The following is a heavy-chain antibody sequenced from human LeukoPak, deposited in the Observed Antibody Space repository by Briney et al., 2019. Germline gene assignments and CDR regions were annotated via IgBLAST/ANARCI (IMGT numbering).Heavy chain of an antibody. D-gene: IGHD2/OR15-2a*01. J-gene: IGHJ6*04. Sequence: SETLSLTCAVSGYSISSGYYWGWIRQPPGKGLEWIESIYHSGSTYYNPSLKSRVTISVDTSKNQFSLKLSSVTAADTAVYYCARDVRSPLYYYYGMDVWGKGTTVTVSS. CDR3: ARDVRSPLYYYYGMDV. V-gene: IGHV4-38-2*02. CDR2: IYHSGST. CDR1: GYSISSGYY.